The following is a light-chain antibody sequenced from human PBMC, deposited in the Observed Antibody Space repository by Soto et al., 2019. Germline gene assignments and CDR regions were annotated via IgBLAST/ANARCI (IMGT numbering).Light chain of an antibody. J-gene: IGKJ1*01. Sequence: DVQMTQSPSTLAASVGDRVTITCRASENIKNWLAWYQQTPGKAPKVLISDASRLETGVPSRFSGSGYGTDFTLTITSLQXXXXGTYHCQQYDVHPKTFGQGTKVEVK. CDR3: QQYDVHPKT. CDR1: ENIKNW. CDR2: DAS. V-gene: IGKV1-5*01.